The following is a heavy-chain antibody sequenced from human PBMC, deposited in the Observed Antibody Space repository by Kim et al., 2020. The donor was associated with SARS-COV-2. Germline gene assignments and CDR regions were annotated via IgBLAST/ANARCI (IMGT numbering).Heavy chain of an antibody. CDR3: ARNERRGYSGYDLVA. D-gene: IGHD5-12*01. V-gene: IGHV1-69*13. CDR1: GGTFSSYA. CDR2: IIPIFGTA. J-gene: IGHJ4*02. Sequence: SVKVSCKASGGTFSSYAISWVRQAPGQGLEWMGGIIPIFGTANYAQKFQGRVTITADESTSTAYMELSSLRSEDTAVYYCARNERRGYSGYDLVAWGQGTLVTVSS.